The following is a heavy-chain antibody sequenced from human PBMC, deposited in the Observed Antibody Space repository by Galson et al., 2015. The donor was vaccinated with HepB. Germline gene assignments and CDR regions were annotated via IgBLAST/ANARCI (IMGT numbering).Heavy chain of an antibody. J-gene: IGHJ4*02. Sequence: SLRLSCAASGFTFRNYEMHWVRQSIEKGLEWVSTIGVAGDTSYPGSVKGRFTISRENAKNTLYLQMNRLTVGDTAVYYCARDRFGGSFSFDYWGQGTLVTVPS. V-gene: IGHV3-13*01. D-gene: IGHD3-10*01. CDR2: IGVAGDT. CDR3: ARDRFGGSFSFDY. CDR1: GFTFRNYE.